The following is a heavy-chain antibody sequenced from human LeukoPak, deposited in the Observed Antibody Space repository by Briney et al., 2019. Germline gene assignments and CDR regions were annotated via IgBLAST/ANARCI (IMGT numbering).Heavy chain of an antibody. Sequence: PGRSLRLSCAASGFTFSSYAMHWVRQAPGKGLEWVAVISHDGSNKYYADSVKGRFTISRDNSKNTLYLQMNSLRAEDTAVYYCARDMYYDILTGYYKGYYYYGMDVWGKGTTVTVSS. D-gene: IGHD3-9*01. V-gene: IGHV3-30*04. CDR2: ISHDGSNK. J-gene: IGHJ6*04. CDR3: ARDMYYDILTGYYKGYYYYGMDV. CDR1: GFTFSSYA.